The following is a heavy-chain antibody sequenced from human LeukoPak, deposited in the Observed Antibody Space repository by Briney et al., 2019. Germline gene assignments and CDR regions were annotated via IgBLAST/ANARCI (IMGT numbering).Heavy chain of an antibody. CDR3: ARHYSSSWFDY. D-gene: IGHD6-13*01. Sequence: KPSETLSLTCTVSGGSISSYYWSWIRRPPGKGLEWIGYIYYSGSTNYNPSLKSRVTISVDTSKNQFSLKLSSVTAADTAVYYCARHYSSSWFDYWGQGTLVTVSS. CDR1: GGSISSYY. CDR2: IYYSGST. J-gene: IGHJ4*02. V-gene: IGHV4-59*01.